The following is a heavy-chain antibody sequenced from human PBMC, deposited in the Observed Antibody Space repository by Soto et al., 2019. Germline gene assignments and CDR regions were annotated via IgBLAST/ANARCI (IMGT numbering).Heavy chain of an antibody. Sequence: EVQLVESGGGLVQPGGSLRLSCAASGFTVSSNYMSWVRQAPGKGLEWVSVIYSGGSTYYADSVKGRFTISRHNSKNTLYLQMNSLRAAATAVYYCATGITGTSAFDYWGQGTLVTFSS. CDR3: ATGITGTSAFDY. J-gene: IGHJ4*02. D-gene: IGHD1-20*01. CDR1: GFTVSSNY. CDR2: IYSGGST. V-gene: IGHV3-53*04.